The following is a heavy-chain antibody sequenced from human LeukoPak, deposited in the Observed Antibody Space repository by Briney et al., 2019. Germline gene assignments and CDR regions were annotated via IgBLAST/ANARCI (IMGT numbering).Heavy chain of an antibody. Sequence: PGGSLRLSCAASGFAFSSYWMSWVRQAPGKGLEWVANIKQNGSEKYYVDSVKGRFTISRDNAKNSLYLQMNSLRAEDTAVYYCARVPTAAADYYYYYYYMDVWGKGTTVTISS. D-gene: IGHD6-13*01. CDR3: ARVPTAAADYYYYYYYMDV. CDR2: IKQNGSEK. J-gene: IGHJ6*03. V-gene: IGHV3-7*01. CDR1: GFAFSSYW.